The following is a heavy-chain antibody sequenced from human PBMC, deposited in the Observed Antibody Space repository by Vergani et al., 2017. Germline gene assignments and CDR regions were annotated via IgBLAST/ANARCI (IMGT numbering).Heavy chain of an antibody. J-gene: IGHJ6*03. CDR2: IIPIFGTA. V-gene: IGHV1-69*01. Sequence: QVQLVQSGAEVKKPGSSVKVSCKASGGTFSSSAISWVRQAPGQGLEWMGGIIPIFGTANYAQKFQGRVTITADESKSTAYMELSSLRSEDTAVYYCARGGDSGSYSAKYYYYYYMDVWGKGP. CDR1: GGTFSSSA. CDR3: ARGGDSGSYSAKYYYYYYMDV. D-gene: IGHD1-26*01.